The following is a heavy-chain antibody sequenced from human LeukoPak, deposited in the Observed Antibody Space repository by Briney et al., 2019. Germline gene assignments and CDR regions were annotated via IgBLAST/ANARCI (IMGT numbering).Heavy chain of an antibody. CDR1: GFTFSSYE. J-gene: IGHJ4*02. CDR3: ARDASSYDVGGHSHFDY. CDR2: ISGSGSTI. D-gene: IGHD4-23*01. V-gene: IGHV3-48*03. Sequence: PGGSLRLSCAASGFTFSSYEMNWVRQAPGKGLECVSYISGSGSTIYYADSVKGRFSMSRDNAKNSLFLQMNSLRVEDTAVYYCARDASSYDVGGHSHFDYWGQGTLVTVSS.